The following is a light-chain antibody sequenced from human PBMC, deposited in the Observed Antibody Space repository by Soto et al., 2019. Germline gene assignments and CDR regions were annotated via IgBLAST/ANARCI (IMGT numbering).Light chain of an antibody. CDR1: SSNIGAGYD. CDR3: QSYDSSLSGSGGV. V-gene: IGLV1-40*01. CDR2: GNS. J-gene: IGLJ2*01. Sequence: QSVLTQPPSVSGAPGQRVTISCTGSSSNIGAGYDVHWYQQLPGTAPKLLIYGNSNRPSGVPDRFSGSKSGTSASLAITGLQAEDEADYYCQSYDSSLSGSGGVFCGGTKLTVL.